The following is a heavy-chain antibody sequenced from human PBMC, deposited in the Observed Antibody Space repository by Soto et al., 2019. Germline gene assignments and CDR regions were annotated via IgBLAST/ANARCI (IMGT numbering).Heavy chain of an antibody. CDR3: ARTITGGMDV. CDR1: GGTFSSYA. D-gene: IGHD5-12*01. V-gene: IGHV3-21*01. CDR2: ISNSGSYM. J-gene: IGHJ6*02. Sequence: VQLVQSGAEVKKPGSSVKVSCKASGGTFSSYAISWVRQAPGQGLEWVSFISNSGSYMYYADSVKGRFTVSRDNAKNSLYLRINSLRAEDTAVYYCARTITGGMDVWGQGTTVTVSS.